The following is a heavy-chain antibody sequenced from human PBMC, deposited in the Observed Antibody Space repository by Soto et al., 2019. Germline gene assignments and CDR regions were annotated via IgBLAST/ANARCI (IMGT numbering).Heavy chain of an antibody. Sequence: EVQLVESGGGLVKPGGSLRLSCAASGFTFSSYSMNWVRQAPGKGLEWVSSISSSSSYIYYADSVKGRFTISRENAKNSLYLQMNSLRAEDTAVYYCARGYDSSGYLFDYWGQGTLVTVSS. CDR2: ISSSSSYI. CDR1: GFTFSSYS. D-gene: IGHD3-22*01. V-gene: IGHV3-21*01. CDR3: ARGYDSSGYLFDY. J-gene: IGHJ4*02.